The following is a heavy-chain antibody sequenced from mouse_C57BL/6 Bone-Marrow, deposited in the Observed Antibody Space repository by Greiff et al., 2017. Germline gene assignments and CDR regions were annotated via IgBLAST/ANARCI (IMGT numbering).Heavy chain of an antibody. V-gene: IGHV5-9-1*02. J-gene: IGHJ3*01. CDR2: ISSGGDYI. CDR1: GFTFSSYA. D-gene: IGHD1-1*01. Sequence: EVKLMESGEGLVKPGGSLKLSCAASGFTFSSYAMSWVRQTPEKRLEWVAYISSGGDYIYYADTVKGRFTISRDNARNTLYLQMSSLKSEDTAMYYCTRDRNYGSSPWFAYWGQGTLVTVSA. CDR3: TRDRNYGSSPWFAY.